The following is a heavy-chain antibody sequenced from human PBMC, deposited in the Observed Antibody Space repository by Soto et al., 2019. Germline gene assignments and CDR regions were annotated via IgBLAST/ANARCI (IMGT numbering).Heavy chain of an antibody. CDR2: IIPIFGTA. CDR1: GGTFSSYA. CDR3: ARDKEQLLVFT. J-gene: IGHJ5*02. V-gene: IGHV1-69*01. D-gene: IGHD6-13*01. Sequence: QVQLVQSGAEVKKPGSSVKVSCKASGGTFSSYAISWVRQAPGQGLEWMGGIIPIFGTANYAQKFQGRVKITADDSTSTGNMEQRSLRFEDTAVYYCARDKEQLLVFTWGQGTLVTLS.